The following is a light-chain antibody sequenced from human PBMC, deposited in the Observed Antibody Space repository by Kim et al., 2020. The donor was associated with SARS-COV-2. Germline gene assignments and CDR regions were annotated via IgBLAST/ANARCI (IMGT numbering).Light chain of an antibody. CDR1: SSNVGEKN. CDR3: AAWDDSLDALV. V-gene: IGLV1-47*01. Sequence: QSVLTQPPSASGTPGQRVTISCSGASSNVGEKNVYWYQQLPGVAPRLLIYNNDQRPSGVPDRFSGSKSGTSASLTISEVRSEDEADYSCAAWDDSLDALVFGGGTKVTVL. CDR2: NND. J-gene: IGLJ2*01.